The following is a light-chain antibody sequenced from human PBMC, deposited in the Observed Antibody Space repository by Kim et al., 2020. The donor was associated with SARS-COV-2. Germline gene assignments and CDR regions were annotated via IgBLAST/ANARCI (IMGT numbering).Light chain of an antibody. CDR2: SSS. CDR1: QNIYRY. CDR3: QQTYSAPRT. J-gene: IGKJ1*01. V-gene: IGKV1-39*01. Sequence: ASVGDRVTITCRASQNIYRYLNWYQQKPGEAPKLLVYSSSSLHSGVPSRFSGSGSGTDFTLTIASLQPEDFATYSCQQTYSAPRTFGQGTKVEIK.